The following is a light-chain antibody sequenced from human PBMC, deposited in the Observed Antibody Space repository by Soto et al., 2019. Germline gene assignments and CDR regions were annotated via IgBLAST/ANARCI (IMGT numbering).Light chain of an antibody. CDR3: QQYGTSPGT. Sequence: DIVLTQSPCTLSLSPGERATLSCRASQDVKNNYLAWYQQKPGQPPRLLIRGASSRAAGLPDRFSGSGSGTAFTLTINRLEPEDFAVYYCQQYGTSPGTFGKGTKLEI. V-gene: IGKV3-20*01. J-gene: IGKJ2*01. CDR2: GAS. CDR1: QDVKNNY.